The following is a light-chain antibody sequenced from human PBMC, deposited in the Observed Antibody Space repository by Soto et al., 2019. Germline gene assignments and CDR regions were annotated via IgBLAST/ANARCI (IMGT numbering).Light chain of an antibody. CDR1: SSDVGGYNY. Sequence: QAVVTQPASVSGSPGQSITISCTGTSSDVGGYNYVSWYQQHPGKAPKLMIYEVSNRPSGVSNRFSGSKSGNTASLTISGLQAEDEADYYCSSYTSSSSWVFGGGTKLIVL. CDR3: SSYTSSSSWV. CDR2: EVS. V-gene: IGLV2-14*01. J-gene: IGLJ3*02.